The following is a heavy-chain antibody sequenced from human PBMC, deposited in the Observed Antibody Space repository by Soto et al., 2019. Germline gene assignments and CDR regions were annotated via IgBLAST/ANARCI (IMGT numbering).Heavy chain of an antibody. V-gene: IGHV3-33*01. Sequence: ESGGGVVQPGRSLRLSCAASGFTFSSYGMHWVRQAPGKGLEWVAVIWYDGSNKYYADSVKGRFTISRDNSKNTLYLQMNSLRAEDTAVYYCARDFVVVVAATSGYYGMDVWGQGTTVTVSS. CDR3: ARDFVVVVAATSGYYGMDV. D-gene: IGHD2-15*01. CDR2: IWYDGSNK. CDR1: GFTFSSYG. J-gene: IGHJ6*02.